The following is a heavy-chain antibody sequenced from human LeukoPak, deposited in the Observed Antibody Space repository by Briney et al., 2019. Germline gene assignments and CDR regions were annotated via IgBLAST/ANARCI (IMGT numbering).Heavy chain of an antibody. J-gene: IGHJ3*02. CDR1: GGSISSGDYY. V-gene: IGHV4-30-4*08. CDR2: IYYSGST. D-gene: IGHD2-15*01. Sequence: SETLSLTCTVSGGSISSGDYYWSWIRQPLGKGLEWIGYIYYSGSTYYNPSLKSRVTISVDTSKNQFSLKLSSVTAADTAVYYCARGLLGCSGGSCYVWAFDIWGQGTMVTVSS. CDR3: ARGLLGCSGGSCYVWAFDI.